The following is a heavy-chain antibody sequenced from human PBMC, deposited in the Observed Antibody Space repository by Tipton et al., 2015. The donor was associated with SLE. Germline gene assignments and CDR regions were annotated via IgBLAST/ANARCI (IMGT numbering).Heavy chain of an antibody. D-gene: IGHD6-6*01. CDR1: VGSSSSGYYY. J-gene: IGHJ4*02. CDR2: IYYNGST. V-gene: IGHV4-30-4*01. Sequence: TLSLTCTFSVGSSSSGYYYWTWIRQPPGKGLEWIGYIYYNGSTYYNPSLKTRVTISVDTSQNQFYLKLSSVTAADTAVYYCARVTTAGSLVLDYWGQGTPVTVS. CDR3: ARVTTAGSLVLDY.